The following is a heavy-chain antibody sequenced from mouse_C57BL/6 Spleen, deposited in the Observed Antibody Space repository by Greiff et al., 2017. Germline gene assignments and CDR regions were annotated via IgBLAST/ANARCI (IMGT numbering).Heavy chain of an antibody. CDR1: GYTFTSYW. V-gene: IGHV1-7*01. J-gene: IGHJ1*03. CDR3: ARNYGSSYGCFDV. D-gene: IGHD1-1*01. Sequence: QVQLQQSGAELAKPGASVKLSCKASGYTFTSYWMHWVKQRPGQGLEWIGYINPSSGYTKYNQKFKDKATLTADKSSSTAYMQLSILTYEDSAVYYGARNYGSSYGCFDVWGTGTTVTVSS. CDR2: INPSSGYT.